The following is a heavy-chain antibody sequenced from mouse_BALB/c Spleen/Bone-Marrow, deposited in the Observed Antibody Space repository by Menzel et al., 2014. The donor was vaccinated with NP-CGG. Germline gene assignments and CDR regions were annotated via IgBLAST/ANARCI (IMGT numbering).Heavy chain of an antibody. J-gene: IGHJ4*01. V-gene: IGHV1-26*01. Sequence: EVKLQESGPDLVKPGASVKISCKAPGYSFTGYYMHWVKQSHGKSLEWIGRVNPNNGGTSYNQRFKDKAILTVDKSSSTAYMEIRSLTSEDSAVYFCARYGTYYYAMDYWGQGTSVTFSS. CDR1: GYSFTGYY. CDR3: ARYGTYYYAMDY. CDR2: VNPNNGGT. D-gene: IGHD1-1*01.